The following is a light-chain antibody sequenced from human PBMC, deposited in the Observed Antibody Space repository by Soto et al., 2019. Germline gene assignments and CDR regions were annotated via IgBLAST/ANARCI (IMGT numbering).Light chain of an antibody. CDR2: GAS. CDR1: QSVSNNY. CDR3: QQYGRSER. Sequence: EIALTQSLSTLSCSAAEIATHSCRASQSVSNNYLAWYQQKPGQAPRLLIYGASNRATGIPDRFSGSGSGTDFTLTICRLEPEDIAVYYCQQYGRSERFGQVTKV. V-gene: IGKV3-20*01. J-gene: IGKJ1*01.